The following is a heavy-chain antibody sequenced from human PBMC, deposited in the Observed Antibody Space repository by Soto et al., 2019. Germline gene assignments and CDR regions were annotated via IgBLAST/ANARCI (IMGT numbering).Heavy chain of an antibody. CDR2: MNPNSGNT. CDR3: ARGLRAYYYDSRGPGY. D-gene: IGHD3-22*01. Sequence: EASVKVSCKASGYTFTSYDINWVRQATGQGLEWMGWMNPNSGNTGYAQKFQGRVTMTRNTSISTAYMELSSLRSEDTAVYYCARGLRAYYYDSRGPGYWGQGXLVTVYS. J-gene: IGHJ4*02. CDR1: GYTFTSYD. V-gene: IGHV1-8*01.